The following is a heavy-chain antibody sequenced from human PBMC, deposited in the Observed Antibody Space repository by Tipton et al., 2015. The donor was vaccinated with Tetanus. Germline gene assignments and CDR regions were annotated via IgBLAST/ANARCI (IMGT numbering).Heavy chain of an antibody. D-gene: IGHD3-22*01. CDR2: IYSGGST. Sequence: SLRLSCAASGFTVSSNYMSWVRQAPGKGLEWVSVIYSGGSTYYADSVKGRFTISRDNSKNTLYLQMNSLRAEDTAVYYCARDNVLAYYYDRSGYYTPSNWYFDLWGRGTLVTVSS. CDR1: GFTVSSNY. J-gene: IGHJ2*01. CDR3: ARDNVLAYYYDRSGYYTPSNWYFDL. V-gene: IGHV3-53*01.